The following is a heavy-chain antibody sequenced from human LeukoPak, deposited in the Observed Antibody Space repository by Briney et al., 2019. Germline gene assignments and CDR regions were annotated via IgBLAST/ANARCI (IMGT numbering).Heavy chain of an antibody. CDR2: ISGSGGST. D-gene: IGHD3-22*01. J-gene: IGHJ4*02. V-gene: IGHV3-23*01. CDR1: GFSFSTYG. CDR3: AKDLDRYYDSSGYYPSDY. Sequence: GGSLRLSCAASGFSFSTYGMHWVRQAPGKGLEWVSAISGSGGSTYYADSVKGRFTISRDNSKNTLYLQMNSLRAEDTAVYYCAKDLDRYYDSSGYYPSDYWGQGTLVTVSS.